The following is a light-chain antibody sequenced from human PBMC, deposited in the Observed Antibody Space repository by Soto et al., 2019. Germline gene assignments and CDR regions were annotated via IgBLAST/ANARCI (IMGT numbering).Light chain of an antibody. CDR2: LGS. J-gene: IGKJ1*01. CDR3: MQALTAPPT. V-gene: IGKV2-28*01. Sequence: DIVMTQSPLSLPVTPGEPASISCRSSQSLLNSNGYNYLDWYLQKPGQSTQLLIYLGSNRASGVPARFSGSGSGTDFTLKISRVEAEDVGVYHCMQALTAPPTFGQGTKVEIK. CDR1: QSLLNSNGYNY.